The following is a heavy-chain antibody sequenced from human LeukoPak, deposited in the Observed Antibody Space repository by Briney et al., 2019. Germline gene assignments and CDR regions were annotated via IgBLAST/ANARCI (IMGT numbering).Heavy chain of an antibody. J-gene: IGHJ2*01. CDR2: ICYSGST. D-gene: IGHD3-22*01. V-gene: IGHV4-59*08. CDR1: GGSISSYY. CDR3: ARHSGGRDSSGEYWYFDL. Sequence: SETLSLTCTVSGGSISSYYWSWIRQPPGKGLEWIGYICYSGSTNYNPSLKSRVTISVDTSKNQFSLKLSSVTAADTAVYYCARHSGGRDSSGEYWYFDLWGRDTLVTVSS.